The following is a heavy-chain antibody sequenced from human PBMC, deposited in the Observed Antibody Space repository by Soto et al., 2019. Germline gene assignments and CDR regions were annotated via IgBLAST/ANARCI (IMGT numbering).Heavy chain of an antibody. CDR2: IIPIFGTA. J-gene: IGHJ4*02. CDR1: GGTFSSYA. V-gene: IGHV1-69*13. D-gene: IGHD5-18*01. CDR3: ARSQRYSYGYYFDY. Sequence: ASAKVSCKASGGTFSSYAISWVRQAPGQGLEWMGGIIPIFGTANYAQKFQGRVTITADESTSTAYMELSSLRSEDTAVYYCARSQRYSYGYYFDYWGQGTLVTVSS.